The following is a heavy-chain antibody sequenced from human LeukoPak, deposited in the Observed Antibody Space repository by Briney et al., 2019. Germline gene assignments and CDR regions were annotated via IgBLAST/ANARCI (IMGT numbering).Heavy chain of an antibody. D-gene: IGHD1-26*01. CDR2: IYYSGST. V-gene: IGHV4-39*07. CDR3: AADYSGNYHVEFDY. Sequence: SETLSLTCTVSGGSINSFYWGWIRQPPGKGLEWIGSIYYSGSTYYNPSLESRVTISVDTSKNQFSLKLSSVTAADTAVYYCAADYSGNYHVEFDYWGQGTLVTVSS. CDR1: GGSINSFY. J-gene: IGHJ4*02.